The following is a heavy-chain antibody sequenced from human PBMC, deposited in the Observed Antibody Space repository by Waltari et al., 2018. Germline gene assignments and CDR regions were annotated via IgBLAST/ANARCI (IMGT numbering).Heavy chain of an antibody. CDR1: GYSFTSYW. V-gene: IGHV5-51*01. CDR2: IYPGDSDT. J-gene: IGHJ4*02. CDR3: ASRSGWYEGAVDY. D-gene: IGHD6-19*01. Sequence: EVQLVQSGAEVKKPGESLRVSCTGSGYSFTSYWIRWERQMPGKGLAWMGIIYPGDSDTRYSPSFQGQVTISADKSISTAYLQWSSLKASDTAMYYCASRSGWYEGAVDYWGQGTLVTVSS.